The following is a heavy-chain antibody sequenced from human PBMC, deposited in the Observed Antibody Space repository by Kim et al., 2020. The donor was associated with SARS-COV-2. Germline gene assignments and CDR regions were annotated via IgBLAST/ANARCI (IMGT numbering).Heavy chain of an antibody. D-gene: IGHD6-19*01. Sequence: GGSLRLSCAASGFTFGSYAMSWVRQAPGRGLEWVSAIGGGGVVTNYADSVKGRFSISRDNSKNTLYLQMNSLRAEDTAVYYCASQSGWNGQLQYWGQGTLVTVSS. CDR1: GFTFGSYA. CDR3: ASQSGWNGQLQY. V-gene: IGHV3-23*01. J-gene: IGHJ4*02. CDR2: IGGGGVVT.